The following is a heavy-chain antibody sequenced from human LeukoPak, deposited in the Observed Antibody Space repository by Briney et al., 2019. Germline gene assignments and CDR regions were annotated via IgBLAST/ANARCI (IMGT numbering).Heavy chain of an antibody. J-gene: IGHJ4*02. D-gene: IGHD1-26*01. Sequence: GGSLRLSCAVSGFTFSSYEMNWVRQAPGKGLEWVSYISGSGSTIYYADSVKGRFTISRDNAKNSLYLQMNSLRAEDTAVYYCARDSYLSIVGAYFDYWGQGTLVTVSS. CDR2: ISGSGSTI. V-gene: IGHV3-48*03. CDR3: ARDSYLSIVGAYFDY. CDR1: GFTFSSYE.